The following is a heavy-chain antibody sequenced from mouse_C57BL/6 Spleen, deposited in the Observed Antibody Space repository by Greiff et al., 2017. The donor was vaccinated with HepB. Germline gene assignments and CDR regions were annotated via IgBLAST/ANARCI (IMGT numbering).Heavy chain of an antibody. V-gene: IGHV1-50*01. CDR1: GYTFTSYW. CDR3: ARGELGPWFAY. CDR2: IDPSDSYT. Sequence: QVQLQQPGAELVKPGASVKLSCKASGYTFTSYWMQWVKQRPGQGLEWIGEIDPSDSYTNYNQKFKGKATLTVDTSSSTAYMQLSSLPSEDSAVYYWARGELGPWFAYWGQGTLVTVSA. D-gene: IGHD4-1*01. J-gene: IGHJ3*01.